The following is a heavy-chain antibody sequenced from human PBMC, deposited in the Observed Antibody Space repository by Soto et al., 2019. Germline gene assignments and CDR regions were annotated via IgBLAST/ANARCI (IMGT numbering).Heavy chain of an antibody. Sequence: EVQLVESGGGLVQPGGSLRLSCAASGFTFSSYEMNWVRQAPGKGLEWVSYISSSGSTIYYADSVKGRFTISRDNAKNSLYLQMNSLRAEDTAVYYCARVDRHYGSFDYWGQGTLVTVSS. V-gene: IGHV3-48*03. J-gene: IGHJ4*02. CDR2: ISSSGSTI. CDR1: GFTFSSYE. CDR3: ARVDRHYGSFDY. D-gene: IGHD3-22*01.